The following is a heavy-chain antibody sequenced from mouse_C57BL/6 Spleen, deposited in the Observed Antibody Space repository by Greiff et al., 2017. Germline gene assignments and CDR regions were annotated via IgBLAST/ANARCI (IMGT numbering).Heavy chain of an antibody. D-gene: IGHD1-1*01. Sequence: QVQLQQSGAELARPGASVKLSCKASGYTFTSYGISWVKQRTGQDLEWIGEIYPRSGNTYYNEKFKGKATLTADKSSSTAYMELRSLTSEDSAVYFCARGGGSSPGDYWGQGTSVTVSS. J-gene: IGHJ4*01. CDR1: GYTFTSYG. V-gene: IGHV1-81*01. CDR3: ARGGGSSPGDY. CDR2: IYPRSGNT.